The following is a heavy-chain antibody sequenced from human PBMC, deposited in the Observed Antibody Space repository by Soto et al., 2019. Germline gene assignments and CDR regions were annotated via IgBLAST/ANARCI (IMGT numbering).Heavy chain of an antibody. Sequence: QVQLVQSGAEVKKPGSSVKVSCKASGGTFSSYAISWVRQAPGQGLEWMGGIIPIFGTANYAQKFQGGVTIPADASTSTAYIGLSSLRSEDTAVDYCARVTRDIGTLGGMEVWCQGTTVTVSS. CDR2: IIPIFGTA. J-gene: IGHJ6*02. D-gene: IGHD2-15*01. V-gene: IGHV1-69*01. CDR1: GGTFSSYA. CDR3: ARVTRDIGTLGGMEV.